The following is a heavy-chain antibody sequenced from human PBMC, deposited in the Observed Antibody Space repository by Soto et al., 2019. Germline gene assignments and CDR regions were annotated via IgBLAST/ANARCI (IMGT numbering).Heavy chain of an antibody. J-gene: IGHJ5*02. Sequence: GGSLRLSCAASGFTFSSYAMSWLRQAPGKGLEWVSAISGSGGSTYYADSVKGRFTISRDNSKNTLYLQMNSLRAEDTAVYYCAKLALLWFGDPQGNWFDPCGQGILVTVSS. CDR3: AKLALLWFGDPQGNWFDP. V-gene: IGHV3-23*01. D-gene: IGHD3-10*01. CDR1: GFTFSSYA. CDR2: ISGSGGST.